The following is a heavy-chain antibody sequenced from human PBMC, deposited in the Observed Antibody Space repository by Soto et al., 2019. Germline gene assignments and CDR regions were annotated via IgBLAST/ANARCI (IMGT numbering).Heavy chain of an antibody. V-gene: IGHV3-48*04. CDR1: GFTFSSYA. CDR2: ISCDGSNI. D-gene: IGHD3-10*01. Sequence: GGSLRLSCAASGFTFSSYAMHWVRQAPGKGLEWVAYISCDGSNILYADSVKGRFTISRDNAKNSLYLQMNSLRAEDTAVYYCARTYGTGSLNWFDPRGQGTLVTVSS. CDR3: ARTYGTGSLNWFDP. J-gene: IGHJ5*02.